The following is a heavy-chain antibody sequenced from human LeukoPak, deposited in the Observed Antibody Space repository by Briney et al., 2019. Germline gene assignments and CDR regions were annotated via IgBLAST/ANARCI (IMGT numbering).Heavy chain of an antibody. Sequence: GGSLRLSCAASGFTFSSFTMNWVRQAPGKGLEGVSSISSSSSSIYYADSVKGRFTISRDNAKNSLYLQMNSLRAEDAAVYYCARAGLRYFACDYWGQGTLVTVSS. CDR3: ARAGLRYFACDY. CDR2: ISSSSSSI. J-gene: IGHJ4*02. CDR1: GFTFSSFT. D-gene: IGHD3-9*01. V-gene: IGHV3-21*01.